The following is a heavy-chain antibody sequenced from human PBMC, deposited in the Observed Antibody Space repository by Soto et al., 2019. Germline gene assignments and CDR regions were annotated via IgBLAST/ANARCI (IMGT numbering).Heavy chain of an antibody. Sequence: QLQLQESGSGLMKPSQTLSLTCAVSGGSISSGGYSLSWIRQPPGKGLEWIGYIYHSGGTYYNPSLKSRVDISVDRSKNHFSLKLSPVTAADTAVYYCARCNSQENYYDSSGHYESAFDIWGQGTMVTVSS. V-gene: IGHV4-30-2*01. D-gene: IGHD3-22*01. CDR3: ARCNSQENYYDSSGHYESAFDI. J-gene: IGHJ3*02. CDR1: GGSISSGGYS. CDR2: IYHSGGT.